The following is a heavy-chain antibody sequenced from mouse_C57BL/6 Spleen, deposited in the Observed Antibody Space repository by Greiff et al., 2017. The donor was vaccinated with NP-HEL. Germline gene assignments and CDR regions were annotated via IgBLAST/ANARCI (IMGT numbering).Heavy chain of an antibody. Sequence: EVKLMESEGGLVQPGSSMKLSCTASGFTFSDYYMAWVRQVPEKGLEWVANINYDGSSTYYLDSLKSRFIISRDNAKNILYLQMSSLKSEDTATYYCARGGPMDYWGQGTSVTVSS. CDR3: ARGGPMDY. CDR1: GFTFSDYY. V-gene: IGHV5-16*01. CDR2: INYDGSST. J-gene: IGHJ4*01.